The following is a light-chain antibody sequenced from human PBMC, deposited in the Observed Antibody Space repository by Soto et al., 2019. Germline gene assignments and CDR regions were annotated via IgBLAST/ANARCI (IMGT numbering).Light chain of an antibody. CDR3: MQALQTPT. V-gene: IGKV2-28*01. CDR1: QTLLHSNGYNY. J-gene: IGKJ2*01. Sequence: DIVMTQSPLSLPVTPREPASISCRSSQTLLHSNGYNYLDWYLQKPGQSPQLLIYLGSSRASGVPDRFSGSGSGTDFTLKITRVEAEDVGVYYCMQALQTPTFGQGTKLEIK. CDR2: LGS.